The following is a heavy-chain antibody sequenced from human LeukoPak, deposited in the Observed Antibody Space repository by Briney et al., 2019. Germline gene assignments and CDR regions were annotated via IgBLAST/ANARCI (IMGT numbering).Heavy chain of an antibody. CDR3: AREVVDDILTGYPGAWFDP. CDR1: GYTFTSYA. J-gene: IGHJ5*02. Sequence: ASVKVSCKASGYTFTSYAMHWVRQAPGQRLEWMGWINAGNGNTKYSQKFQGRVTITRDTSASTAYMELSSLRSEDTAVYYCAREVVDDILTGYPGAWFDPWGQGTLVTVSS. V-gene: IGHV1-3*01. CDR2: INAGNGNT. D-gene: IGHD3-9*01.